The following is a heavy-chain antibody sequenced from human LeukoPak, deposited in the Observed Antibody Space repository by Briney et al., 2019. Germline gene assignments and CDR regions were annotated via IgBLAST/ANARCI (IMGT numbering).Heavy chain of an antibody. Sequence: GESLKISCKGSGYSFTSYWIGWVRQMPGKGLEWMGIIYPVDSDTRYSPSFQGQVTISADKSISTAYLQWSSLKASDTAMYYCARSLAPAAIPGDWFDPWGQGTLVTVSS. D-gene: IGHD2-2*02. CDR1: GYSFTSYW. V-gene: IGHV5-51*01. CDR2: IYPVDSDT. CDR3: ARSLAPAAIPGDWFDP. J-gene: IGHJ5*02.